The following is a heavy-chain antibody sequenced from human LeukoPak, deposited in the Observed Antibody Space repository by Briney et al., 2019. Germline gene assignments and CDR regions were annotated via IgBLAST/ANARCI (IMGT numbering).Heavy chain of an antibody. J-gene: IGHJ4*02. CDR2: IYYSRST. CDR1: GASISSGGYY. D-gene: IGHD5-24*01. CDR3: ARDGYNSGYFDY. V-gene: IGHV4-30-4*01. Sequence: SETLSLTCTVSGASISSGGYYWNWIRQPPGQGLEWIGYIYYSRSTSYSPSLKSRLTISVDTSKNQFSLKLSSVTAADTAVYYCARDGYNSGYFDYWGQGTLVTVSS.